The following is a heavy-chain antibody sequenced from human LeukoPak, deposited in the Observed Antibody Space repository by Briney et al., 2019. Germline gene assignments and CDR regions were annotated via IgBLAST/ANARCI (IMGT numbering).Heavy chain of an antibody. Sequence: GGSLRLSCAASGFTFSSYAMSWVRQAPGKGLEWVAVLSYDGSNKYYADSVKGRFTISRDNAKNSLYLQMNSLRAEDTAVYYCASVGDGDYYYGMDVWGQGTTVTVSS. V-gene: IGHV3-30-3*01. D-gene: IGHD3-16*01. CDR1: GFTFSSYA. CDR3: ASVGDGDYYYGMDV. J-gene: IGHJ6*02. CDR2: LSYDGSNK.